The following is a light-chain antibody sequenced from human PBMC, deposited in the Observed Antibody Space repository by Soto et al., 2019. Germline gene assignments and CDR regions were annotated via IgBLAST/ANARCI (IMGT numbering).Light chain of an antibody. V-gene: IGKV3-11*01. CDR2: DAS. J-gene: IGKJ1*01. Sequence: EIVLTQSPATLSLSPGERATLSCRATQSVSSYLAWYQQKPGQAPRHLIYDASNRATGIPARFSGSGSGTDFTLTISSLEPEDFAVYYCQQRSSWWTFGQGTKVEIK. CDR3: QQRSSWWT. CDR1: QSVSSY.